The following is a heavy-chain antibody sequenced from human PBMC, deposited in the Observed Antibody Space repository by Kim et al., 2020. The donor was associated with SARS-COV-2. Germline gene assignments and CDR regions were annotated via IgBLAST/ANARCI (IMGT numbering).Heavy chain of an antibody. V-gene: IGHV3-11*01. D-gene: IGHD6-6*01. Sequence: GGSLRLSCAASGFTFSDYYMSWIRQAPGKGLEWVSYISSSGSTIYYADSVKGRFTISRDNAKNSLYLQMNSLRAEDTAVYYCAREGGSSSSVRGFNYYYYYGMDVWGQGTTVTVSS. CDR1: GFTFSDYY. J-gene: IGHJ6*02. CDR2: ISSSGSTI. CDR3: AREGGSSSSVRGFNYYYYYGMDV.